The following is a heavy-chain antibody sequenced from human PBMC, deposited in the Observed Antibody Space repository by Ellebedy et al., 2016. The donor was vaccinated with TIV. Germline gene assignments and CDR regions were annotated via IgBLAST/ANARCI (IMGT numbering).Heavy chain of an antibody. CDR3: AKDHGFQYSSSWYAFGN. CDR1: GFTFSAIG. CDR2: IRYDGSNK. J-gene: IGHJ4*02. Sequence: PGGSLRLSCTASGFTFSAIGMHWVRQEPGKGLEWVAFIRYDGSNKYYADSVRGRFTISRDNSRNTLYLQMNTLRSEDTAIYYCAKDHGFQYSSSWYAFGNWGQGTLVTVSS. D-gene: IGHD6-13*01. V-gene: IGHV3-30*02.